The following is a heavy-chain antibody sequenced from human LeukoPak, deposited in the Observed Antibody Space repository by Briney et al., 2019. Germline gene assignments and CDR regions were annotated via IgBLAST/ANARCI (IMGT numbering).Heavy chain of an antibody. CDR2: ISGSGGST. CDR3: AKAVRYSSGWYFDY. CDR1: GFTFSIYA. J-gene: IGHJ4*02. V-gene: IGHV3-23*01. Sequence: GGSLRLSCAASGFTFSIYAMSWVRQAPGKGLEWVSAISGSGGSTYYADSVKGRFTISRDNSKNTLYLQMNSLRAEDTAVYYCAKAVRYSSGWYFDYWGQGTLVTVSS. D-gene: IGHD6-19*01.